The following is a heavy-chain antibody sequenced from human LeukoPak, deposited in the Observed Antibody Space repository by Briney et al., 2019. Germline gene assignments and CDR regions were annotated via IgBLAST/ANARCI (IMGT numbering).Heavy chain of an antibody. CDR1: GFTFSSYG. D-gene: IGHD3-22*01. CDR3: ARSYYYDSSGYYDTFSSFDY. J-gene: IGHJ4*02. CDR2: ISYGGSNK. Sequence: PGGSLRLSCAACGFTFSSYGMHWVRQAPGKGLEWVAVISYGGSNKYYADSVKGRFTISRHNSKNTLYLQMNSLRAEDTAVYYCARSYYYDSSGYYDTFSSFDYWGQGTLVTVSS. V-gene: IGHV3-30*03.